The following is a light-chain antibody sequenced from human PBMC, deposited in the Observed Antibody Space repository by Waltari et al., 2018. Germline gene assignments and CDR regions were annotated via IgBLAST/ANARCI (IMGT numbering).Light chain of an antibody. CDR2: WAS. J-gene: IGKJ1*01. CDR1: QSLLYNSNDKNY. Sequence: DIVLTQSPDSLAVSLGERVTIHCKSSQSLLYNSNDKNYLAWYQQKPGQPHKRLFCWASSRHSGVPDRFSGSGSATDFTLTISSLQAEDVAVYYCQQYYSRRTFGQGTRVEIK. CDR3: QQYYSRRT. V-gene: IGKV4-1*01.